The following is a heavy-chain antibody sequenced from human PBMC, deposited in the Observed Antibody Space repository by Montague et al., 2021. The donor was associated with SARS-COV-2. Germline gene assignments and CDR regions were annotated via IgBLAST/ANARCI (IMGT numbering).Heavy chain of an antibody. D-gene: IGHD4-17*01. CDR2: IFYSKTT. CDR1: GGSISSNTYY. J-gene: IGHJ4*02. V-gene: IGHV4-39*07. CDR3: ARGMNFGDYPIDS. Sequence: SETLSLTCTVSGGSISSNTYYWGWIRQPPGKGLEWIGNIFYSKTTYYNPSLKSRVTISVDTSKNQYYLTLRFVTAADTALYYCARGMNFGDYPIDSWGQGTLVNVS.